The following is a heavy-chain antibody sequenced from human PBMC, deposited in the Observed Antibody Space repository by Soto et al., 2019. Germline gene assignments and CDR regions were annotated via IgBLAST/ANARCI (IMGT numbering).Heavy chain of an antibody. CDR3: AKLGPGYSSGWYYFDD. CDR2: ISGTAGST. V-gene: IGHV3-23*01. J-gene: IGHJ4*02. D-gene: IGHD6-19*01. CDR1: GFTFKNYA. Sequence: DVLLLESGGGLVQPGGSLRLSCAASGFTFKNYAMAWVRQAPGKGLEWVSTISGTAGSTSYADSVKGRFTISRDNVKYTLYVQMNSLRDEDTAVYYCAKLGPGYSSGWYYFDDWGQGTLVTVSS.